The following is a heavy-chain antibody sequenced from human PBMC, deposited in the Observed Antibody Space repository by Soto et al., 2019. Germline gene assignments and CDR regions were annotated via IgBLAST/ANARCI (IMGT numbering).Heavy chain of an antibody. CDR1: GFTFSSNG. Sequence: GGSLRLSCTASGFTFSSNGMHWVRQAPGKGLEWVAVIWSDGSIKYYADSVKGRFTIFRDNSKSTLYLQMNGLRAEDTAVYYCARDGSNKPGFYYGMDVWGQGTTVTVSS. J-gene: IGHJ6*02. CDR3: ARDGSNKPGFYYGMDV. V-gene: IGHV3-33*01. CDR2: IWSDGSIK. D-gene: IGHD6-13*01.